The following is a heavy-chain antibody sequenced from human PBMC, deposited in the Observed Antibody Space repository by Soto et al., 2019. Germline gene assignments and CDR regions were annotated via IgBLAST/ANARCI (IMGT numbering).Heavy chain of an antibody. CDR1: GFTFSSYG. CDR2: IWYDGSNK. V-gene: IGHV3-33*01. J-gene: IGHJ6*02. D-gene: IGHD1-26*01. CDR3: ARERTGRYYFSYYYGMDV. Sequence: QVQLVESGGGVVQPGRSLRLSCAASGFTFSSYGMHCVRQAPGKGLECVAVIWYDGSNKYYADSVKGRFTISRDNSKNTLYLQMNSLRAEDTAVYYCARERTGRYYFSYYYGMDVWGQGTTVTVSS.